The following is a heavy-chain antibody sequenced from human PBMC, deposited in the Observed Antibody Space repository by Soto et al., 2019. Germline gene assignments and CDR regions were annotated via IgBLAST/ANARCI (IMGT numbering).Heavy chain of an antibody. V-gene: IGHV4-31*03. CDR3: ASSIPDILTGYPPENFDY. CDR2: IYYSGST. J-gene: IGHJ4*02. CDR1: GGSISSGGYY. D-gene: IGHD3-9*01. Sequence: QVQLQESGPGLVKPSQTLSLTCTVSGGSISSGGYYWIWIRQHPGKGLEWIGYIYYSGSTYYNPSLKSRVTISVDTSKNQFFLKLSSVTAADTAVYYCASSIPDILTGYPPENFDYWGQGTLVTVSS.